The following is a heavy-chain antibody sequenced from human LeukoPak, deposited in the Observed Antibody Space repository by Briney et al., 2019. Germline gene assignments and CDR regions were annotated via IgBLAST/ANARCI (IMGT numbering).Heavy chain of an antibody. CDR2: IYHSGST. D-gene: IGHD4-17*01. J-gene: IGHJ3*02. V-gene: IGHV4-30-2*01. CDR1: GGSISSGGYS. CDR3: AGSSYGDHDAFDI. Sequence: PSETLSLTCAVSGGSISSGGYSWSWIRQPPGKGLEWIGYIYHSGSTYYNPSLKGRVTISVDRSKNQFSLKLSSVTAADTAVYYCAGSSYGDHDAFDIWGQGTMVTVSS.